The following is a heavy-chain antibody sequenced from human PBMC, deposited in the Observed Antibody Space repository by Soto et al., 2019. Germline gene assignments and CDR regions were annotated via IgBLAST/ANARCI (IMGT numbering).Heavy chain of an antibody. CDR1: GYTFTDFY. Sequence: AYVKVSCKASGYTFTDFYIHWVRQAPGQVLEWMGLINPNSGGTNSVQKFQGWVTMTRDTSISTAYMELSRLRSDDKAVYYCATSRASIAGAGETEYYFDYWG. J-gene: IGHJ4*01. CDR2: INPNSGGT. CDR3: ATSRASIAGAGETEYYFDY. D-gene: IGHD6-19*01. V-gene: IGHV1-2*04.